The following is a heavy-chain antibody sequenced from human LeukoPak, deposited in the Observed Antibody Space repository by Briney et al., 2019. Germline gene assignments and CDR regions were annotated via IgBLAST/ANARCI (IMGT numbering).Heavy chain of an antibody. J-gene: IGHJ5*02. CDR3: ASRYCSGGSCYSRGNWFDP. Sequence: ASVKVSCKTSGYSFTDYYMHWVRQAPGQGLEWMGWINPNSGGTNFAQRFQDRVTMTRDMSISTAYMELSSLRSEDTAVYYCASRYCSGGSCYSRGNWFDPWGQGTLVTVPS. CDR2: INPNSGGT. D-gene: IGHD2-15*01. CDR1: GYSFTDYY. V-gene: IGHV1-2*02.